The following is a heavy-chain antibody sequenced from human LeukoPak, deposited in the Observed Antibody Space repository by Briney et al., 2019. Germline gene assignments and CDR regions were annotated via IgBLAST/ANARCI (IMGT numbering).Heavy chain of an antibody. Sequence: SETLSLTCAVYGGSFSGYYWSWIRQPPGKGLEWIGEINHSGSTNYNPSLKSRVTISVDTSKNQFSLKLSSVTAADTAVYYCASSTGGYRSSLDLGYYYYYMDVWGKGTTVTVSS. CDR1: GGSFSGYY. CDR3: ASSTGGYRSSLDLGYYYYYMDV. V-gene: IGHV4-34*01. J-gene: IGHJ6*03. D-gene: IGHD6-13*01. CDR2: INHSGST.